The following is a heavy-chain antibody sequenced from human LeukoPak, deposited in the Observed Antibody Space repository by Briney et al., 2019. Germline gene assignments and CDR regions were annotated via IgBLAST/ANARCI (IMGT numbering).Heavy chain of an antibody. Sequence: GGSLRLSCAASGFTFSSYWMHWVRQAPGKGLVWVSRINSDGSSTSYADSVKGRFTISRDNAKNTLYLQMNSLRAEDTAVYYCAREPRSGLVDDALDIWGQGTMVTVSS. CDR1: GFTFSSYW. D-gene: IGHD3-3*01. CDR3: AREPRSGLVDDALDI. CDR2: INSDGSST. J-gene: IGHJ3*02. V-gene: IGHV3-74*01.